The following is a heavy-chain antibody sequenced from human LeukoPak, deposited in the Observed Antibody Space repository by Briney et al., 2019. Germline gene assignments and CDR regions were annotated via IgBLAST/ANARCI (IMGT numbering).Heavy chain of an antibody. CDR3: ARGRHY. CDR2: IYYSGST. J-gene: IGHJ4*02. Sequence: SETLSLTCTVSGGSISSYYWSWIRQPPGKGLEWIGYIYYSGSTNYNPSLKSRVTISVDTSKNQFSLKLSSGTAADTAVYYCARGRHYWGQGTLVTVSS. V-gene: IGHV4-59*08. CDR1: GGSISSYY.